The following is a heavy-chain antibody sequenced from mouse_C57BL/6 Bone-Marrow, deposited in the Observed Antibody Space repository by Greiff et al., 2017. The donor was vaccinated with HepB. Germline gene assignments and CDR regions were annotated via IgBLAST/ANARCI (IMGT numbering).Heavy chain of an antibody. V-gene: IGHV12-3*01. CDR1: GFPITSGYY. J-gene: IGHJ4*01. Sequence: VQLVESGPGLVKPSQSLFLTCSITGFPITSGYYWIWIRQSPGKPLEWMGYITHSGETFYNPSLQSPISITRETSKNQFFLQLNSVTTEDTAMYYCAGDSGNYDYAMDYWGQGTSVTVSS. D-gene: IGHD2-1*01. CDR3: AGDSGNYDYAMDY. CDR2: ITHSGET.